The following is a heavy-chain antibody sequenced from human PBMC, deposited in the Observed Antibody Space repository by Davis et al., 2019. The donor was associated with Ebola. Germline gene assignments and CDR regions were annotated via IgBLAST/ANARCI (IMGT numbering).Heavy chain of an antibody. Sequence: GESLKISCAASGFTFSSYAMHWVRQAPGKGLEWVAVISYDGSNKYYADSVKGRFTISRDNSKNTLYLQMNSLRAEDTAVYYCARDGGARGFDPWGQGTLVTVSS. D-gene: IGHD3-3*01. CDR1: GFTFSSYA. V-gene: IGHV3-30*04. J-gene: IGHJ5*02. CDR2: ISYDGSNK. CDR3: ARDGGARGFDP.